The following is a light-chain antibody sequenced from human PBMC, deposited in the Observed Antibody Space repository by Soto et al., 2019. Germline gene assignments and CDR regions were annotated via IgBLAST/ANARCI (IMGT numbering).Light chain of an antibody. J-gene: IGLJ2*01. CDR2: GNS. CDR1: SSNIGAGYN. V-gene: IGLV1-40*01. Sequence: QSVLTQPPSVSGAPGQRVTISCTGSSSNIGAGYNVHWYQQLPGTAPKLLIYGNSNRPSGVPDRFSGSKSGTSASLAITKIQAEDEADYYCQYYDSSLSVVFGRGTKLTVL. CDR3: QYYDSSLSVV.